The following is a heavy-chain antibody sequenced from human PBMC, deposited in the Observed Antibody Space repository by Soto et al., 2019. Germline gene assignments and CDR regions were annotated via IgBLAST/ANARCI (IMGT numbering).Heavy chain of an antibody. Sequence: EVQLVQSGAEVKKPGESLKISCKGSGYRYTNYWIGWVREMPGKGLEWMGIIFPGDSDTRYSPSFQGQVTISADKSINTAYLQWCSLKASDTAMYYCARRTRFSGLTGGEFDYWGQGTLVTVSS. J-gene: IGHJ4*02. D-gene: IGHD2-8*02. CDR3: ARRTRFSGLTGGEFDY. CDR1: GYRYTNYW. CDR2: IFPGDSDT. V-gene: IGHV5-51*01.